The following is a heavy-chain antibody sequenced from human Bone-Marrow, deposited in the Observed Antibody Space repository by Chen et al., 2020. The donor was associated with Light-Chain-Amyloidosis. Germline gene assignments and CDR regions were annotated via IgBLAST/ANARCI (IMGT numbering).Heavy chain of an antibody. V-gene: IGHV3-48*03. CDR2: ISAGGESM. CDR1: GFTFTTYG. CDR3: SRDAVAPGDTDY. Sequence: QLVESGGSLVQPGGSLRLSCAASGFTFTTYGMNWVRQAPGKGLEWVSYISAGGESMYYADSVNGRFTVSRDDARNSLFLQMNSLRAEDTAVYYCSRDAVAPGDTDYWGQGTLVTVSS. J-gene: IGHJ4*02. D-gene: IGHD1-1*01.